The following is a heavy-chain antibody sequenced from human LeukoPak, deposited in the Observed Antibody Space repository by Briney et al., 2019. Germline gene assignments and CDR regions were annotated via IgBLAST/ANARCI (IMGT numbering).Heavy chain of an antibody. CDR3: ARAATTVIDYYFDY. CDR2: IIPIFGTA. Sequence: ASVKVSCKASGGTFSSYAISWVRQAPGQGLEWMGGIIPIFGTANYAQKFQGRVTITADKSTSTAYMELSSLKSEDTAVYYCARAATTVIDYYFDYWGQGTLVTVSS. J-gene: IGHJ4*02. D-gene: IGHD4-17*01. V-gene: IGHV1-69*06. CDR1: GGTFSSYA.